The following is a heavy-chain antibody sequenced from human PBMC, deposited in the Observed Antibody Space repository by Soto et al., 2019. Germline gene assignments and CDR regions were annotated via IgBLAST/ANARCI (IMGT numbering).Heavy chain of an antibody. CDR3: ARNSEHFDY. V-gene: IGHV3-11*01. CDR2: IRSSGRTI. CDR1: GFTFSNYY. D-gene: IGHD6-13*01. J-gene: IGHJ4*02. Sequence: QVQLVESGGGLVKPGGSLRLSCAASGFTFSNYYMSWISQSPGKGLERVSYIRSSGRTISYADYVKGRFTISKDNTKNSLYLQVNSLGAEDTAVYYCARNSEHFDYWGQGTLVTVSS.